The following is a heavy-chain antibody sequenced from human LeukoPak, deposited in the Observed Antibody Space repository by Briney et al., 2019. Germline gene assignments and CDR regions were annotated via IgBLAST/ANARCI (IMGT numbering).Heavy chain of an antibody. D-gene: IGHD6-19*01. CDR1: GGSINSYY. J-gene: IGHJ6*02. CDR3: ARSIVVAGFVSDYYYYGMDV. CDR2: IYYSGSP. V-gene: IGHV4-59*08. Sequence: SETLSLTCTVSGGSINSYYWSWIRQPPGKGLECVGYIYYSGSPTYNPSLKSRVAISIHTSKKHFSLKLSSVTAADTAVYYCARSIVVAGFVSDYYYYGMDVWGQGTTVTVSS.